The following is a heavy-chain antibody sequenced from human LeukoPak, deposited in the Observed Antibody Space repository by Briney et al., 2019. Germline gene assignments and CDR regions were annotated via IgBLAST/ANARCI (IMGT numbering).Heavy chain of an antibody. J-gene: IGHJ6*02. CDR1: GGSISSGSYY. CDR2: IYTSGST. V-gene: IGHV4-61*02. Sequence: PSETLSLTCTVSGGSISSGSYYWSWIRQPAGKGLEWIGRIYTSGSTNYNPSLKSRVTISVDTSKNQFSLKLSSVTAADMAVYYCARAYLSRETYYYYYYGMDVWGQGTTVTVSS. CDR3: ARAYLSRETYYYYYYGMDV. D-gene: IGHD2/OR15-2a*01.